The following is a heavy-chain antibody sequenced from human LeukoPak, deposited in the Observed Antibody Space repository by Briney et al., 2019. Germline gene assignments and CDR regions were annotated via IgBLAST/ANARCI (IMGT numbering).Heavy chain of an antibody. J-gene: IGHJ2*01. CDR3: ARVRYSSGWDPHWYFDL. Sequence: PSETLSLTCTVSGRSISSYYWSWIRQPPGKGLEWIGYIYTSGSTNYNPSLKSRVTISVDTSKNQFSLKLSSVTAADTAVYYCARVRYSSGWDPHWYFDLWGRGTLVTVSS. CDR2: IYTSGST. V-gene: IGHV4-4*09. D-gene: IGHD6-19*01. CDR1: GRSISSYY.